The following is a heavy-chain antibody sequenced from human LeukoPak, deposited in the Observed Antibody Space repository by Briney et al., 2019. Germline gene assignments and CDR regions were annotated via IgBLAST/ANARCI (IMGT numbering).Heavy chain of an antibody. J-gene: IGHJ5*02. D-gene: IGHD1-14*01. V-gene: IGHV4-59*11. Sequence: SETLSLTCTVSGGSISGHYWSWIRQPPGKGLEWIGYIYYSGSTNYNPSLKSRVTISVDTSKNQFSLKLSSVTAADTAVYYCARRGNWFDPWGQGTLVTVSS. CDR1: GGSISGHY. CDR2: IYYSGST. CDR3: ARRGNWFDP.